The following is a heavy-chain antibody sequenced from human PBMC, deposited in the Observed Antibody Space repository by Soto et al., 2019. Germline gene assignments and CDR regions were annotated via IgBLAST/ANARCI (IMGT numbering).Heavy chain of an antibody. D-gene: IGHD7-27*01. CDR3: ARGPSGDKVDS. CDR1: GGSISTVDYW. CDR2: IYDGGRT. J-gene: IGHJ4*02. V-gene: IGHV4-30-4*01. Sequence: QMQLQESDPGLVKPSQTLSLTCTVSGGSISTVDYWWSWIRQSPDMGLEWIGHIYDGGRTYNNPSLASRVTMSIYTSKSQLSLTLSSVSAADTAVYYCARGPSGDKVDSWGQGTLVTVSS.